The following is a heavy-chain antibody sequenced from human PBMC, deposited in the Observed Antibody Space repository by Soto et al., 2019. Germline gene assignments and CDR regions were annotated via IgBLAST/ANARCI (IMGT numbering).Heavy chain of an antibody. J-gene: IGHJ4*02. Sequence: PSETLCLTCAVSGGSISSSNWWSWVRQPPGKGLEWIGEIHHSGNTNYNPSLKSRVTISLDKSKNQFSLNLSSVTAADAAVYYCTRAIYINGLDYWGQGTLVTVSS. CDR1: GGSISSSNW. CDR3: TRAIYINGLDY. CDR2: IHHSGNT. D-gene: IGHD2-8*01. V-gene: IGHV4-4*02.